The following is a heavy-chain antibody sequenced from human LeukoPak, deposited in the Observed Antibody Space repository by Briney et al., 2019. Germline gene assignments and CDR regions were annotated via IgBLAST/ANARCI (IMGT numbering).Heavy chain of an antibody. V-gene: IGHV3-30*04. CDR2: TSYDGSNK. D-gene: IGHD2-2*01. CDR1: GFTFSNYA. J-gene: IGHJ4*02. Sequence: PGGSLRLSCVVSGFTFSNYAMHWVRQAPGKGLEWVAVTSYDGSNKFYADSVKGRFTISRDNSKNTLYLQMNSLRAEDTAVYYCAKGDSSPGDYFDYWGQGTLVTVSS. CDR3: AKGDSSPGDYFDY.